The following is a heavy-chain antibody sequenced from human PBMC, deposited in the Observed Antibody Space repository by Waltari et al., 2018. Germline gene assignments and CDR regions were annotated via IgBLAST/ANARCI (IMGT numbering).Heavy chain of an antibody. CDR3: ARFRIAVAGGLDY. CDR1: GGSFSGYY. CDR2: INHSGST. D-gene: IGHD6-19*01. J-gene: IGHJ4*02. V-gene: IGHV4-34*01. Sequence: QVQLQQWGAGLLQPSETLSLTCAVYGGSFSGYYWRWIRQPPGKGLEWIGEINHSGSTNYNPSLKSRVTISVDTSKNQFSLKLSSVTAADTAVYYCARFRIAVAGGLDYWGQGTLVTVSS.